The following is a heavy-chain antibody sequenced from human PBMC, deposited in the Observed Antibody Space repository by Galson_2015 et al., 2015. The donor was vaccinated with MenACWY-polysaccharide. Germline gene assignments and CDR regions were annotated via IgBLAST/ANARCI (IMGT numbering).Heavy chain of an antibody. J-gene: IGHJ4*02. CDR3: AKRSSAGASDH. CDR2: ISYDGREK. V-gene: IGHV3-30*18. CDR1: GFSFDYYD. D-gene: IGHD1-14*01. Sequence: SLRLSCAASGFSFDYYDIHWVRRAPGKGLEWVAVISYDGREKYYADSVKGRFTISRDNSRNTMFLQMTSLRVDDTAVYYCAKRSSAGASDHWGRGTLVTVSS.